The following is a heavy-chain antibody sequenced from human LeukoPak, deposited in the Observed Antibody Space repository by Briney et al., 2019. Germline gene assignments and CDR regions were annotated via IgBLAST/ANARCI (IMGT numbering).Heavy chain of an antibody. CDR3: ARDQHGYDKPIDY. CDR2: ISGSGIST. Sequence: GGSLRLSCAASGFTFNIFAMNWVRQASGRGLEWVSTISGSGISTYYADSVKGRFTISRDNSKNTLYLQINSLRDEDTAVYFCARDQHGYDKPIDYWGQGTLVTVSS. J-gene: IGHJ4*02. V-gene: IGHV3-23*01. CDR1: GFTFNIFA. D-gene: IGHD5-12*01.